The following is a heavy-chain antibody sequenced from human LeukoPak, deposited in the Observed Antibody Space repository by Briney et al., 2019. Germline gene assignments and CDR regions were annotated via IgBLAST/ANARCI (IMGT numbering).Heavy chain of an antibody. J-gene: IGHJ3*01. CDR2: VNQDATEK. D-gene: IGHD2-15*01. CDR3: ARCSGGTCRRAGFDV. CDR1: AFTFTSPS. Sequence: GGSLRLSCPPPAFTFTSPSMACLRQPPGKGPESLPNVNQDATEKYYVDSVKGRFTISRDNAENSLYLQLNSLRADDTAVYYCARCSGGTCRRAGFDVWGQGTMVTVSS. V-gene: IGHV3-7*03.